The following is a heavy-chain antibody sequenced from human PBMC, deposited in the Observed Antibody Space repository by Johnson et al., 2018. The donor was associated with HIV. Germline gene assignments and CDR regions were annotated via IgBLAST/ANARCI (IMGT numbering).Heavy chain of an antibody. J-gene: IGHJ3*01. V-gene: IGHV3-33*01. CDR1: GFTFSTYG. CDR2: MWYDGSNR. Sequence: QVQLVESGGGVVQPGRSLRLSCAASGFTFSTYGMHWVRQAPGKGLEWVAAMWYDGSNRYYADSVTGRFTISRDNSKNTLYLQMNSLRAEDGAVYYCAVLCSGCADAFDVWGQGTMVTVS. D-gene: IGHD3-10*01. CDR3: AVLCSGCADAFDV.